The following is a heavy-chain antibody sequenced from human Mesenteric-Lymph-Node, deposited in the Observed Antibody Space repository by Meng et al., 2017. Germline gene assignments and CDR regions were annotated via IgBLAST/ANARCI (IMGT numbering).Heavy chain of an antibody. D-gene: IGHD3-22*01. Sequence: GSRSPYLAALCWSVSVGMRWQWVHQAPGKGLEWIGETCHSGSTNYSPSLKSRVTISLDKSKNQLSLKLNSVTAADTAVYYCASSDYYRSDYWGQGTLVTVSS. CDR1: WSVSVGMR. J-gene: IGHJ4*02. CDR3: ASSDYYRSDY. V-gene: IGHV4-4*02. CDR2: TCHSGST.